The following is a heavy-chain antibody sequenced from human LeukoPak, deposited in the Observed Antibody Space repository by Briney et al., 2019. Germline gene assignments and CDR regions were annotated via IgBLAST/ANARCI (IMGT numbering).Heavy chain of an antibody. V-gene: IGHV3-23*01. J-gene: IGHJ5*02. CDR2: IDGSGGRP. Sequence: GGSLRLSCAASGFTLSKYAMNWVRQAPGKGLEWVSGIDGSGGRPPSADSVKGRFTISRDISKNTLYLQMNSLRAEDTAVYYCARGANWFDPWGQGTLVTVSS. CDR3: ARGANWFDP. CDR1: GFTLSKYA.